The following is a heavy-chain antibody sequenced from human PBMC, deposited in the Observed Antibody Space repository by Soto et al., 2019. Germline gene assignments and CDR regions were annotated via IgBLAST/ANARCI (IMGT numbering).Heavy chain of an antibody. J-gene: IGHJ4*02. V-gene: IGHV4-39*01. CDR2: IYYSGST. Sequence: SETLSLTCTVSGGSISSSSYYWGWIRQPPGKGLEWFGSIYYSGSTYYNPSLKSRVTISVDTSKNQFSLKLSSVTAADTAVYYCARHRPHYDILTGYPSGYYFDYWGQGTLVTVSS. D-gene: IGHD3-9*01. CDR3: ARHRPHYDILTGYPSGYYFDY. CDR1: GGSISSSSYY.